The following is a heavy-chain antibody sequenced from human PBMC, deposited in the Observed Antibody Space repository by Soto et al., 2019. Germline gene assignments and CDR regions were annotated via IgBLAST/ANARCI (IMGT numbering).Heavy chain of an antibody. V-gene: IGHV4-39*01. D-gene: IGHD2-21*02. CDR2: IYYSGST. CDR3: ARLPAYCGGDCYFRAFDI. J-gene: IGHJ3*02. Sequence: SETLSLTCTVSGGSISSSSYYWGWIRQPPGKGLEWIGSIYYSGSTYYNPSLKSRVTISVDTSKNQFSLKLSSVTAADTAVYYCARLPAYCGGDCYFRAFDIWGQGTMVTVSS. CDR1: GGSISSSSYY.